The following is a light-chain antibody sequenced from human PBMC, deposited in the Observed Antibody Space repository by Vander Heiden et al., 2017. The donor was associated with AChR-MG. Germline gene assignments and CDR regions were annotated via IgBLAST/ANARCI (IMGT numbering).Light chain of an antibody. V-gene: IGLV1-44*01. Sequence: QSALTQAPSPSWTPAPRVTISCSGTSTPHGSHHVNRYQQAPGAAPKLLLYLNIQRPSGVPDRFSGSKSGTSASLAISGLQSEDEADYYCASWDDSLNGWVFGGGTMVTVL. CDR1: STPHGSHH. CDR3: ASWDDSLNGWV. CDR2: LNI. J-gene: IGLJ3*02.